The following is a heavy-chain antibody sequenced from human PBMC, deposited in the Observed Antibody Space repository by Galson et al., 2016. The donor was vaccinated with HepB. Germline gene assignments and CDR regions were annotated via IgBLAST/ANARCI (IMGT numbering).Heavy chain of an antibody. J-gene: IGHJ6*02. V-gene: IGHV3-30*18. CDR1: GFTFSSYG. CDR3: AKDRSGSGSLQYYYYYGMDV. CDR2: ISYDGSNK. Sequence: SLRLSCAASGFTFSSYGMHWVRQAPGKGLEWVAVISYDGSNKYYADSVKGRFTTSRDNSKNTLYLQMNSLRAEDTAVYYRAKDRSGSGSLQYYYYYGMDVWGQGTTVTVSS. D-gene: IGHD3-10*01.